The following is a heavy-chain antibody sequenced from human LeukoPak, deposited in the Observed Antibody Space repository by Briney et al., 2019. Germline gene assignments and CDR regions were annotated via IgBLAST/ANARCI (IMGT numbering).Heavy chain of an antibody. J-gene: IGHJ4*02. D-gene: IGHD3-10*01. Sequence: RGSLRLSSVVSGITLTNYAMTWVRQAPRKGLEWVSYICVMVGRTNYADSVKGRFTISRDTSLNTLYLEMSSLRAEDTAVYFCAERGIVIRGILVIGYHQEAYHYDYWGQGALVTVSS. CDR3: AERGIVIRGILVIGYHQEAYHYDY. V-gene: IGHV3-23*01. CDR2: ICVMVGRT. CDR1: GITLTNYA.